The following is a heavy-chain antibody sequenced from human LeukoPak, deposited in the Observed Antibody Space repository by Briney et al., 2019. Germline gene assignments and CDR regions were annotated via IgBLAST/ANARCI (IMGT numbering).Heavy chain of an antibody. V-gene: IGHV3-64D*09. CDR2: ISGGGGTT. Sequence: PGGSLRLSCAASGFPFSNYSVHWVRQAPGKGLEYVSSISGGGGTTFYADSVRGRFTISRDNSKNTLYLQMSSLRAEDTALYYCVKELSGTYSFDYWGQGALVTVSS. CDR3: VKELSGTYSFDY. CDR1: GFPFSNYS. J-gene: IGHJ4*02. D-gene: IGHD1-26*01.